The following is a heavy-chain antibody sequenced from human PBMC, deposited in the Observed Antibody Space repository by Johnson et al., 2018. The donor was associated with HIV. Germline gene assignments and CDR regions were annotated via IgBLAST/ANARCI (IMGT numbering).Heavy chain of an antibody. CDR3: VFGEDYYDSGGHHHGPAAFDF. Sequence: VQLVESGGGLVQSGGSLRLSCVVSGFSFSNYWMTWVRQVPGKGLEWVANINQDGSEKFYVDSVKGRFTISRENARYSLYLQMNSLRAEDTALYYCVFGEDYYDSGGHHHGPAAFDFWGLGTMVTVSS. V-gene: IGHV3-7*01. J-gene: IGHJ3*01. CDR2: INQDGSEK. CDR1: GFSFSNYW. D-gene: IGHD3-22*01.